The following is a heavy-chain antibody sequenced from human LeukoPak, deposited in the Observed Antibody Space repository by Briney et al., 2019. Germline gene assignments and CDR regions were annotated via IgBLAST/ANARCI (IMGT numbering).Heavy chain of an antibody. CDR2: VFRLQTVRT. CDR3: ARVLHAPYLIDS. CDR1: DSSITSTYY. V-gene: IGHV4-38-2*02. D-gene: IGHD2-8*01. Sequence: SETLSLTCTVSDSSITSTYYWAWFRQPPGKGLEWIATVFRLQTVRTFNNPSLGSRVTMSLDPSHNQFSLNLTSVTAADTALYFCARVLHAPYLIDSWGQGTLVTVSS. J-gene: IGHJ4*02.